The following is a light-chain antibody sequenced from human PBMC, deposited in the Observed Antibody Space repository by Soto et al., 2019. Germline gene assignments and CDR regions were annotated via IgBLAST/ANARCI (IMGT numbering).Light chain of an antibody. CDR2: EGS. CDR1: SSDIGSYNF. V-gene: IGLV2-23*01. J-gene: IGLJ3*02. Sequence: QSVLTQPASVSGSPGQPITISCTGTSSDIGSYNFVSWYQQHPGKAPKLIIYEGSKRPSGVSTRFSGSKSGNTASLTISGLQAEDEADYYCCSYAGTRVFGGGTKLTVL. CDR3: CSYAGTRV.